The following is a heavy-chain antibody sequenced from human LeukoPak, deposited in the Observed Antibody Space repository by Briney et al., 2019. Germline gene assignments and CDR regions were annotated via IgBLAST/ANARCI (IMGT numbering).Heavy chain of an antibody. Sequence: PSETLSPTCTVSGGSISSYYWSWIWQPPGKGLEWIGYIYYSGSTNYNPSLKSRVTISVDTSKNQFSLKLSSVTAADTAVYYCARQGGGFWYFDLWGRGTLVTVSS. CDR2: IYYSGST. D-gene: IGHD6-25*01. V-gene: IGHV4-59*08. CDR1: GGSISSYY. J-gene: IGHJ2*01. CDR3: ARQGGGFWYFDL.